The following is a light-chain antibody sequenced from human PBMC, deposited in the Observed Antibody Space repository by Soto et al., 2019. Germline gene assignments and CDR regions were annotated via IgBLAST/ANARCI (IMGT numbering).Light chain of an antibody. V-gene: IGLV2-14*01. CDR3: SSYTSSSTLP. Sequence: QSVLTQPASVSGSPGQSITISCTGTSSDVGGYNYVSWYQQHPGKAPKLMIYDVSNRPSGVSNRFSGSKSGNTASLTISGLQTEDEADYYCSSYTSSSTLPFGTGTKLNVL. CDR2: DVS. J-gene: IGLJ1*01. CDR1: SSDVGGYNY.